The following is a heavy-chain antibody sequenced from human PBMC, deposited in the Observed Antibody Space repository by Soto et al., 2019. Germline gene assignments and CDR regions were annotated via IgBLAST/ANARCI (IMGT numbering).Heavy chain of an antibody. CDR2: ISADNGNT. Sequence: ASVKVTCKASGYTFTSYGIRSVRQATRQGLEWMGWISADNGNTKYSQKLQGRVSITPDTSASTAYMDLSSLRSDDTAVYYFTRSAVRPSGGLIGAFDYWGQGTVVTVSS. J-gene: IGHJ4*02. CDR3: TRSAVRPSGGLIGAFDY. V-gene: IGHV1-18*01. D-gene: IGHD3-16*02. CDR1: GYTFTSYG.